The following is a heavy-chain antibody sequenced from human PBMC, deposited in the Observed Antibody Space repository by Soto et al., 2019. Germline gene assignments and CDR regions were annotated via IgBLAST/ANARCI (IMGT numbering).Heavy chain of an antibody. J-gene: IGHJ4*02. D-gene: IGHD3-22*01. CDR3: ARQRRYYYDSSGYPDY. CDR2: IYYTGST. Sequence: LSLTCTVSGGSISSSSYYWGWIRQPPGKGLEWIGSIYYTGSTYYNPSLKSRVTISVDTSKNQFSLKLSSVTAADTAVYYCARQRRYYYDSSGYPDYWGQGTLVTVSS. V-gene: IGHV4-39*01. CDR1: GGSISSSSYY.